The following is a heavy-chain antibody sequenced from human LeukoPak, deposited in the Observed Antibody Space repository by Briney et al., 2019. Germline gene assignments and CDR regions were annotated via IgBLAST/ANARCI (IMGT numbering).Heavy chain of an antibody. J-gene: IGHJ4*02. D-gene: IGHD6-13*01. CDR1: WYNFSSFY. CDR2: INPNSGRT. Sequence: ASVEGFLKAFWYNFSSFYIKRGGPGAGERLEWIGWINPNSGRTGYAQKFQGRVTMTANTSISTAYMELSSLRFDDTAVYYCARGRSGLAAAGTYDYWGQGTLITVSS. CDR3: ARGRSGLAAAGTYDY. V-gene: IGHV1-8*01.